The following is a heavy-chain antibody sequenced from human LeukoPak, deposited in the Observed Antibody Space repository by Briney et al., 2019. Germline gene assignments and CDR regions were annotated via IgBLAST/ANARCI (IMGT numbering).Heavy chain of an antibody. CDR3: ARSIAGDGPTHNWFGP. CDR1: GVSTSTNSHY. CDR2: IYYRGST. J-gene: IGHJ5*02. V-gene: IGHV4-39*01. Sequence: PSETLSLTCTVSGVSTSTNSHYWGWIRQPPGKGLEWIGSIYYRGSTYYNPSLKSRVTISVDTSKNQFSLKLSSVTAADMATYYCARSIAGDGPTHNWFGPWGQGALVTVSS. D-gene: IGHD6-13*01.